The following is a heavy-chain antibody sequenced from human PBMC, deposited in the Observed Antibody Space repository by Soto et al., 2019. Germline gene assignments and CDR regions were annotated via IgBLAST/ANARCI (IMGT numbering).Heavy chain of an antibody. D-gene: IGHD2-2*01. CDR1: GYSFTSYW. V-gene: IGHV5-10-1*01. CDR3: ASNRNKSTSFDAFDI. Sequence: GESLKISCKGSGYSFTSYWISWVRQMPGKGLEWMGRIDPSDSYTNYSPSFQGHVTISADKSISTAYLQWSSLKASDTAMYYCASNRNKSTSFDAFDIWAKGQWSPSL. CDR2: IDPSDSYT. J-gene: IGHJ3*02.